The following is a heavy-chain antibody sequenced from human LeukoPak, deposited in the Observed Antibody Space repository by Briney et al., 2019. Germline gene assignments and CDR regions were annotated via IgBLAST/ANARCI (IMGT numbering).Heavy chain of an antibody. J-gene: IGHJ4*02. CDR2: INHSGST. Sequence: KPSETLSLTCAVYGGSFSGYYWSWIRPPPGKGLEWIGEINHSGSTNYNPSLKSRVTISVDTSKNQFSLKLSSVTAADTAVYYCARARITIFGVVIMFGYYFDYWGQGTLVTVSS. CDR3: ARARITIFGVVIMFGYYFDY. D-gene: IGHD3-3*01. CDR1: GGSFSGYY. V-gene: IGHV4-34*01.